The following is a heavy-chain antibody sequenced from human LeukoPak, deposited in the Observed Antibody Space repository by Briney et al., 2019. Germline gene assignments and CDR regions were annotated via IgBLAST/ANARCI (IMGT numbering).Heavy chain of an antibody. CDR2: ISGSGGST. CDR1: GFTFSSYA. J-gene: IGHJ6*02. D-gene: IGHD1-26*01. CDR3: AKGRAPVGYYYGMDV. Sequence: PGGSLRLSCAASGFTFSSYAMSWVRQAPGKGLEWVSAISGSGGSTYYADSVKGRFTISRDNSKNTLYLQMDSLRAEDTAVYYCAKGRAPVGYYYGMDVWGQGTTVTVSS. V-gene: IGHV3-23*01.